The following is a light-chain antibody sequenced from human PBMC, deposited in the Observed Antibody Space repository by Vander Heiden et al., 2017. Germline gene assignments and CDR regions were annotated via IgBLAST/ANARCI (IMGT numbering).Light chain of an antibody. CDR2: SPT. J-gene: IGLJ2*01. CDR3: LLYCGGAQPYMV. V-gene: IGLV7-43*01. CDR1: TGAVISGYY. Sequence: QRVVTQEPSMTVSRRGTVTITCASRTGAVISGYYPNWFQQRPGQAPRALIYSPTNQHSWTPSRFSGSLLGGKAALTLSGVQPEDEAEYYCLLYCGGAQPYMVFGGGTKLTVL.